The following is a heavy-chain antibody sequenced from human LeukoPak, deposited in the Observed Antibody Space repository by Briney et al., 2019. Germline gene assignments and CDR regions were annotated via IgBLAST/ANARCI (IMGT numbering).Heavy chain of an antibody. D-gene: IGHD6-13*01. CDR2: ISSSSSYI. Sequence: GGSLRLSCAASGFTFSSYSMNWVRQAPEKGLEWVSSISSSSSYIYYADSVKGRFTISRDNAKNSLYLQMNSLRAEDTAVYYCARDMAAADLFDYWGQGTLVTVSS. CDR1: GFTFSSYS. CDR3: ARDMAAADLFDY. V-gene: IGHV3-21*01. J-gene: IGHJ4*02.